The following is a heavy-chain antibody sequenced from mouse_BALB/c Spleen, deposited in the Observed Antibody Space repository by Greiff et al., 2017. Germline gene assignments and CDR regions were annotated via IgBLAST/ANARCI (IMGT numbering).Heavy chain of an antibody. Sequence: QVQLQQSGAELMKPGASVKISCKATGYTFSSYWIEWVKQRPGHGLEWIGEILPGSGSTNYNEKFKGKATFTADTSSNTAYMQLSSLTSEDSAVYYGARWILLSTGTFFDYWGQGTTLTVSS. J-gene: IGHJ2*01. V-gene: IGHV1-9*01. CDR1: GYTFSSYW. CDR2: ILPGSGST. D-gene: IGHD4-1*01. CDR3: ARWILLSTGTFFDY.